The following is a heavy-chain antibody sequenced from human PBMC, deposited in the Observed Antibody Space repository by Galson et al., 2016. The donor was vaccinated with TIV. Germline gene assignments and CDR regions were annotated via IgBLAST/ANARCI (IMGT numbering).Heavy chain of an antibody. J-gene: IGHJ2*01. V-gene: IGHV4-31*03. CDR3: ARVDTKDVTTTWYFDL. Sequence: TLSLTCSVSGVSISSGFSYWNWVRQSPGQGLEWIGYIHFTGRTYYNPSFQSRVSISVDTSKSQFSLNLRSVTAADTAVYFCARVDTKDVTTTWYFDLWGRGTLVTVSS. CDR2: IHFTGRT. CDR1: GVSISSGFSY. D-gene: IGHD4-17*01.